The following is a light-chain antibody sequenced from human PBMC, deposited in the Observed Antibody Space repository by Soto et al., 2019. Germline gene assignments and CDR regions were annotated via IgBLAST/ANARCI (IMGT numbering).Light chain of an antibody. CDR2: DAS. CDR1: QSISSW. J-gene: IGKJ1*01. V-gene: IGKV1-5*01. CDR3: QQYNSYWT. Sequence: DIQVTQSPSTLSAYVGDRVTITCRASQSISSWLAWYQQKPGKAPKLLIYDASSLESGAPSRFSGSGSGTEFTLTISSLQPDDFATYYCQQYNSYWTFAQRSKADIK.